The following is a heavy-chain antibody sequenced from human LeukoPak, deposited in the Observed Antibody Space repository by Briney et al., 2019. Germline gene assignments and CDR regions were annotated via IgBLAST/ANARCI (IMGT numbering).Heavy chain of an antibody. Sequence: TSVKVSCKASGFTFTSSAMQWVRQAPGQRLEWIGWIVVGSGNTNYAQKFQERVTITRDMSTSTAYMELSSLRSEDTAVYYCAAVDLWDTMGLEDAFDIWGQGTMVTVSS. CDR1: GFTFTSSA. D-gene: IGHD3-10*01. CDR3: AAVDLWDTMGLEDAFDI. J-gene: IGHJ3*02. CDR2: IVVGSGNT. V-gene: IGHV1-58*02.